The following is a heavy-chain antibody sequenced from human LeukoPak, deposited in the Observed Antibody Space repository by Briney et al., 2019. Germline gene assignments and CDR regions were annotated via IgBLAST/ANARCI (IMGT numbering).Heavy chain of an antibody. D-gene: IGHD2-21*02. CDR1: GYTFTGYY. CDR3: ARGGGGGCDCYYDY. J-gene: IGHJ4*02. V-gene: IGHV1-2*02. Sequence: ASVKVSCKASGYTFTGYYMHWVRQAPGQGLEWMGWINPNSGGTSYAQKFQGRVTMTRDTSISTAYMELSRLRSDDTAVYYCARGGGGGCDCYYDYWGQGTLVTVSS. CDR2: INPNSGGT.